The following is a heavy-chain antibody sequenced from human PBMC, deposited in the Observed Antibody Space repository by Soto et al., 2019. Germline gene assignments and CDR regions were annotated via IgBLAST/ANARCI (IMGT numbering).Heavy chain of an antibody. D-gene: IGHD6-13*01. V-gene: IGHV1-69*02. CDR2: IIPILGIA. CDR1: GGTFSSYT. J-gene: IGHJ4*02. CDR3: AKGSSWYKFDY. Sequence: VQLVQSGAEVKKPGSSVKVSCKASGGTFSSYTISWVRQAPGQGLEWMGRIIPILGIANYAQKFQGRVTITADKSTSTAYMELSSLRSEDTAVYYCAKGSSWYKFDYWGQGTLVTVSS.